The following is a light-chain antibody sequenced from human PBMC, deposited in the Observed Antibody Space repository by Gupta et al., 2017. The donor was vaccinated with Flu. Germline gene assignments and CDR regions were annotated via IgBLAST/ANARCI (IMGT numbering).Light chain of an antibody. J-gene: IGKJ1*01. V-gene: IGKV1-39*01. CDR2: TAS. CDR3: QQRDNTPPT. CDR1: QSINNY. Sequence: DTQMTQSPSSLSASVAYRVSISCRASQSINNYLNWYQQKPGKAPKLLIYTASTRQSGVPSRFSGSGSGTDFTLTISRLQPEDIATYYCQQRDNTPPTFGKGTKVEI.